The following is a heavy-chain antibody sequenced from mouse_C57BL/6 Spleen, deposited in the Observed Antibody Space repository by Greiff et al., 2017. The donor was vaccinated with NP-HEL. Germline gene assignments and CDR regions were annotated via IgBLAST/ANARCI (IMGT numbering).Heavy chain of an antibody. V-gene: IGHV1-64*01. Sequence: QVQLQQSGAELVKPGASVKLSCKASGYTFTSYWMHWVKQRPGQGLEWIGMIHPNSGSTNYNEKFKSKATLTVDKSSSTAYMQLSSLTSEDSAVYYCARWSYYDYDDGAYWGQGTLVTVSA. CDR1: GYTFTSYW. CDR3: ARWSYYDYDDGAY. D-gene: IGHD2-4*01. J-gene: IGHJ3*01. CDR2: IHPNSGST.